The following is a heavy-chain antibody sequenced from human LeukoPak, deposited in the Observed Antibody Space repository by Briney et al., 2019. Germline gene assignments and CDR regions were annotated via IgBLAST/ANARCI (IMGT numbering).Heavy chain of an antibody. V-gene: IGHV3-48*01. J-gene: IGHJ4*02. Sequence: PGGSLRLSCAASGFTFSSYSMNWVRQAPGKGLEWVSYISSSSSTIYYADSVKGRFTISRDNSKNTLYLQMNSLRAEDTAVFYCAKGTLAGANFDYWGQGSLVTVSS. CDR1: GFTFSSYS. CDR2: ISSSSSTI. CDR3: AKGTLAGANFDY. D-gene: IGHD6-19*01.